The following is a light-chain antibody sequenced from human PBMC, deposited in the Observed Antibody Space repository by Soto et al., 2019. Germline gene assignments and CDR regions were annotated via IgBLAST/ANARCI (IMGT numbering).Light chain of an antibody. V-gene: IGLV2-8*01. Sequence: QSALTQPPSASGSPGQSVTVSCAGTSRDVGAYSSVAWYQQHPGKAPKLIIYEVTKRPSGVPDRFSGARSGNTAFLTVSGLQADDEADYYCSAHAGSNNYVFGTGPKLTVL. CDR1: SRDVGAYSS. CDR2: EVT. J-gene: IGLJ1*01. CDR3: SAHAGSNNYV.